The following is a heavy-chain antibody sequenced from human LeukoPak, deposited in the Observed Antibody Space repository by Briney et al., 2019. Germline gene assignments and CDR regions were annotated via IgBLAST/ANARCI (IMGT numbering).Heavy chain of an antibody. D-gene: IGHD3-10*01. CDR1: GFTFSNYA. CDR3: VKDRTGTYTLDY. V-gene: IGHV3-30-3*01. CDR2: ISDDGSRQ. J-gene: IGHJ4*02. Sequence: GGSLRLSCAATGFTFSNYAIHWGRQAPGKELEWVAFISDDGSRQHYADSVKGRFTISRDNSKNTLNLQMNSLRAEDTAVYYCVKDRTGTYTLDYWGQGTLVTVSS.